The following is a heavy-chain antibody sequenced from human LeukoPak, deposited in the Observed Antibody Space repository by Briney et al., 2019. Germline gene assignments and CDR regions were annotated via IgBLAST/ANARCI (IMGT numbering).Heavy chain of an antibody. Sequence: GGSLRLSCAASGFTFSSFRMNWVRQAPGKGLEWVSDISSSGSTIYYADSVKGRFTISRDNAKNSLYLQMNSLRAEDTAVYYCAELGITMIGGVWGKGTTVTISS. CDR1: GFTFSSFR. CDR2: ISSSGSTI. D-gene: IGHD3-10*02. J-gene: IGHJ6*04. CDR3: AELGITMIGGV. V-gene: IGHV3-48*04.